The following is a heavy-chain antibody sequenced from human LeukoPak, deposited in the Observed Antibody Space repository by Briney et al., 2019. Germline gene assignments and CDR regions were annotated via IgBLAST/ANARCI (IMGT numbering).Heavy chain of an antibody. CDR2: ISYDGSNK. CDR3: AREAPLRMHFFDI. CDR1: GFTFSSYA. J-gene: IGHJ3*02. V-gene: IGHV3-30-3*01. Sequence: GGSLRLSCAASGFTFSSYAMHWVRQAPGKGLEWVAVISYDGSNKYHADSVKGRFTISRDNSKNTLYLQMNSLRAEDTAVYYCAREAPLRMHFFDIWGQGTMVTVSS.